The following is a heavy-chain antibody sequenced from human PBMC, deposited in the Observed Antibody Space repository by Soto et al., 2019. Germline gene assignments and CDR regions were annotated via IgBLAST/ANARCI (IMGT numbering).Heavy chain of an antibody. CDR3: AKDAAYYIDY. V-gene: IGHV3-9*01. Sequence: EVQLVESGGGLVQPGRSLRLSCAASGFTFDDYAMHWVRQAPGKGLEWVSGISWGSGSIDYADSVKGRFTICRDNAKNSLYLQMNSLRAEDTALYYCAKDAAYYIDYWGQGTLVTVSS. CDR1: GFTFDDYA. J-gene: IGHJ4*02. CDR2: ISWGSGSI.